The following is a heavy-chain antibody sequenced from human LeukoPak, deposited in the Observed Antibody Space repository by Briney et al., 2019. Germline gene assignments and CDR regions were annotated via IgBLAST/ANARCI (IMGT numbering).Heavy chain of an antibody. CDR2: ISYTSSYI. CDR3: ARGSYGDFDY. V-gene: IGHV3-21*01. D-gene: IGHD4-17*01. CDR1: GFTFSTYT. J-gene: IGHJ4*02. Sequence: GGSLRLSCAASGFTFSTYTMNWVGQAPGKGLEWVSSISYTSSYIYYADSVKGRFTISRDNAKNSLYLQMNSLRAEDTAVYYCARGSYGDFDYWGQGTLVTVSS.